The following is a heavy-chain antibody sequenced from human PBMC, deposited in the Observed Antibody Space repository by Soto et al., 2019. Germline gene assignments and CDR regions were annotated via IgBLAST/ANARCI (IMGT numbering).Heavy chain of an antibody. CDR2: IYYSGST. Sequence: PSEALSLTCTVSGGSISRGGYYWSWIRQDPGKGLGWIGHIYYSGSTYYNPSLKSRVTISVDTSKNQFSLKLSSVTAADTAVYYCARDNRGDYGGRYFDYWGQGTLVTVSS. V-gene: IGHV4-31*03. J-gene: IGHJ4*02. D-gene: IGHD4-17*01. CDR1: GGSISRGGYY. CDR3: ARDNRGDYGGRYFDY.